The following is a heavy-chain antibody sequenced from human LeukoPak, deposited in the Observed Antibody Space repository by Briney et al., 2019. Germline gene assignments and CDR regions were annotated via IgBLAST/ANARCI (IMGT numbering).Heavy chain of an antibody. CDR3: ARGPYPYYSDSSGYTGYFDY. CDR2: MYYSGST. D-gene: IGHD3-22*01. V-gene: IGHV4-39*01. CDR1: GGSIATRNYY. J-gene: IGHJ4*02. Sequence: PSETLSLTCSVSGGSIATRNYYWGWIRRPPGKGLEWIASMYYSGSTSYNPSLNNRVTISVDTSKNQFSVKLRSVTAADTAVYYCARGPYPYYSDSSGYTGYFDYWGQGTLVTVSS.